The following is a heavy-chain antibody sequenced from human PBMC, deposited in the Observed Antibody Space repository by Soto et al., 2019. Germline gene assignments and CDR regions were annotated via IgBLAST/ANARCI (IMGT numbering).Heavy chain of an antibody. CDR3: TRVPMMYYGAGTYGYFDS. V-gene: IGHV4-34*01. D-gene: IGHD3-10*01. Sequence: SETLSLTCAVHGGSFTGYYWSWIRLLPGQGLEWIGEGSDSGSTNYRPSFKSLITISLHTSKNQFSLCLTSVTAANTAFYYCTRVPMMYYGAGTYGYFDSWGQETLVTVSS. CDR1: GGSFTGYY. J-gene: IGHJ4*02. CDR2: GSDSGST.